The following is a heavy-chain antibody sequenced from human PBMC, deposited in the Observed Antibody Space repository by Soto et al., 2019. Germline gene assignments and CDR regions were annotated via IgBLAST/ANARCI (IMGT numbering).Heavy chain of an antibody. CDR1: GFTFSSYG. J-gene: IGHJ4*02. Sequence: QVQLVESGEGVVQPGRSLRLSCAASGFTFSSYGMHWVRQAPGKGLEWVAVISCDGSNKYYADSVKGRFTISRDNSKNTLYLQMNSLRAEDTAVYYCAKDPSVIAVAGTGWGQGTLVTVSS. CDR2: ISCDGSNK. V-gene: IGHV3-30*18. D-gene: IGHD6-19*01. CDR3: AKDPSVIAVAGTG.